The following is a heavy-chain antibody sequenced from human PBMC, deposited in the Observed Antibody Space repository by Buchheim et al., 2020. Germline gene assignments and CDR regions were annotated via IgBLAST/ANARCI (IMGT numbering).Heavy chain of an antibody. D-gene: IGHD3-22*01. J-gene: IGHJ5*02. Sequence: QVQLVQSGAEVKKPGASVKVSCKASGYTFTSYDINWVRQATGQGLEGMGWMNPNSGNTGYAQKFQGRVTMTRNTSIITAYMELSSLRSEDTAVYYCARRGSRNYDSSGYWFDPWRQGTL. CDR3: ARRGSRNYDSSGYWFDP. CDR2: MNPNSGNT. CDR1: GYTFTSYD. V-gene: IGHV1-8*01.